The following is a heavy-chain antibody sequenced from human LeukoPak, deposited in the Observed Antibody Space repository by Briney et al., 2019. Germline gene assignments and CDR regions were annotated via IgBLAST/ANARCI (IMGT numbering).Heavy chain of an antibody. J-gene: IGHJ4*02. V-gene: IGHV3-7*01. CDR3: ARDAQLAL. CDR2: IKPDGSEK. Sequence: QPGGSLRLSCEVSGITFSNYWMTWVRQAPGKGLELVATIKPDGSEKYYGDSVEDRFTISRDNARNSLYLQMNSLRVEDTALYYCARDAQLALWGQGTLVTVSS. CDR1: GITFSNYW.